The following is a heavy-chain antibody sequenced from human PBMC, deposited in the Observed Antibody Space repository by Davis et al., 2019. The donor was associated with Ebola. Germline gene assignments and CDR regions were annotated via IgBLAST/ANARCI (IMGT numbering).Heavy chain of an antibody. J-gene: IGHJ6*03. CDR1: GYTFTSYG. CDR3: ASVVAANYMDV. Sequence: SVNVSCKASGYTFTSYGISWVRQAPGQGLEWMGWISAYNGNTNYAQKLQGRVTMTTDTSTSTAYMELRSLRSEDTAVYYCASVVAANYMDVWDKGTTVTVSS. V-gene: IGHV1-18*04. CDR2: ISAYNGNT. D-gene: IGHD2-2*01.